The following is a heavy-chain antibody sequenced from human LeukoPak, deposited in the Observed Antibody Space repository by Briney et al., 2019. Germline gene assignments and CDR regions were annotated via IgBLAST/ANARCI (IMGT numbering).Heavy chain of an antibody. CDR2: IYTSGST. CDR1: GGSISSYY. J-gene: IGHJ5*02. Sequence: PSETLSLTCTVSGGSISSYYWSWIRQPPGQGLEWIGYIYTSGSTNYNPSLKSRVTISVDTSKNQFSLKLSSVTAADTAVYYCARHGGYCSSTSCPQYDWFDPWGQGTLVTVSS. D-gene: IGHD2-2*01. V-gene: IGHV4-4*09. CDR3: ARHGGYCSSTSCPQYDWFDP.